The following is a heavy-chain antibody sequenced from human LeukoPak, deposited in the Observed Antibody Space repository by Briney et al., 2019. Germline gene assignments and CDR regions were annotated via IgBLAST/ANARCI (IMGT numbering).Heavy chain of an antibody. CDR3: ATGYYQSMSNWFDP. Sequence: GASVKVSCKASGYTFFTSDVSWVRQAPGQGLEWMGWISAYNGKTNYAQKFQGRVTMSEDTSTDTAYMELSSLRSEDTAVYYCATGYYQSMSNWFDPWGQGTLVTVSS. J-gene: IGHJ5*02. CDR2: ISAYNGKT. CDR1: GYTFFTSD. V-gene: IGHV1-18*01. D-gene: IGHD3-10*01.